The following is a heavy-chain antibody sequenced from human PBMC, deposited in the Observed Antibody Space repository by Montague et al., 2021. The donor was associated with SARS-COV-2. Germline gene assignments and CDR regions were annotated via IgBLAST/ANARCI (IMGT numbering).Heavy chain of an antibody. Sequence: SETLSLTCAVYGGSFSGYYWSWIRQPPGKVLEWIGEINHSGSTNYNPSLKSRVTISVDTSKNQFSLKLSSVTAADTAVYYCARGRRILLWFGELLSGGDYYGMDVWGQGTTVTVSS. J-gene: IGHJ6*02. V-gene: IGHV4-34*01. CDR1: GGSFSGYY. CDR2: INHSGST. CDR3: ARGRRILLWFGELLSGGDYYGMDV. D-gene: IGHD3-10*01.